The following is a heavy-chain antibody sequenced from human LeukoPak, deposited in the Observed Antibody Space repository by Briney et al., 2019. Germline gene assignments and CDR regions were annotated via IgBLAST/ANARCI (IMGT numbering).Heavy chain of an antibody. CDR1: GFSFRSHW. CDR3: ATISAQTFDI. Sequence: PGGSLRLSCVGSGFSFRSHWVNWVRQSPGEGLEWVANIKPDGSDKYYVDSARGRFTVSRDNAKNSAFLQMNSLRAEDTAIYYCATISAQTFDIWGQGTLVSVSS. CDR2: IKPDGSDK. V-gene: IGHV3-7*01. J-gene: IGHJ3*02. D-gene: IGHD5-24*01.